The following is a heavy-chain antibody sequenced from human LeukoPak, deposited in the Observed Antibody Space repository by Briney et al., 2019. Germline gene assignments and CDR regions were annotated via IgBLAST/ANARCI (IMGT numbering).Heavy chain of an antibody. V-gene: IGHV4-39*01. CDR1: GDSLNRSSYY. J-gene: IGHJ4*02. CDR2: VYYTGPT. Sequence: SETLPLTCTVSGDSLNRSSYYWGWIRQPPGKGLEWVATVYYTGPTYYHPSLKRRVIISSDTSKNQLSLKLSSVTAADTAVYHCVRQAGYFDDWGQGSLVTVSS. CDR3: VRQAGYFDD.